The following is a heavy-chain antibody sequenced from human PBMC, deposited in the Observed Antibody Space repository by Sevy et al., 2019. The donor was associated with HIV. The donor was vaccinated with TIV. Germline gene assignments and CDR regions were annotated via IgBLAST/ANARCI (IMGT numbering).Heavy chain of an antibody. Sequence: GGYLRLSCAASGFTFSSYAMSWVRQAPGKGLEWVSAISGSGGSTYYADSMKGRFTISRDNSKNTLYLQMNSLRAEDTAVYYCAKQLREVTVYYFDYWGQGTLVTVSS. CDR2: ISGSGGST. CDR1: GFTFSSYA. V-gene: IGHV3-23*01. J-gene: IGHJ4*02. D-gene: IGHD1-26*01. CDR3: AKQLREVTVYYFDY.